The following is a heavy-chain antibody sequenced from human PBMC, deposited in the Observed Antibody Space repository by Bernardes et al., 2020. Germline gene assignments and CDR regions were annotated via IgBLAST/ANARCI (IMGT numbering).Heavy chain of an antibody. J-gene: IGHJ5*02. D-gene: IGHD4-17*01. CDR1: GGSFSGYY. CDR3: ARDAGGEVPWRLRWFDP. Sequence: SETLSLTCAVYGGSFSGYYWSWIRHPPGQGLEWIGEINHSGSTNYNPTPKSRVTISVDTSKNQSSLKLSSATAAATAVCYCARDAGGEVPWRLRWFDPWGQGTLVTVSS. V-gene: IGHV4-34*01. CDR2: INHSGST.